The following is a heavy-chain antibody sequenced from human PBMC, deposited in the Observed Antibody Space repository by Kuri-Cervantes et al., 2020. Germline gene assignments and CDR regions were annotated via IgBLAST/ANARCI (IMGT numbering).Heavy chain of an antibody. Sequence: SGPTLVKPTETLTLTCTFSGLSLTTSGVGVGWIRQPPGKALEWLAVIYGDDAKYYSPSLKSRLTITKDTPRNQVVLTMTNMDPVDTATYFRAHRLVNDAFHYWGQGTLVTVSS. CDR1: GLSLTTSGVG. J-gene: IGHJ4*02. D-gene: IGHD1-26*01. CDR3: AHRLVNDAFHY. CDR2: IYGDDAK. V-gene: IGHV2-5*02.